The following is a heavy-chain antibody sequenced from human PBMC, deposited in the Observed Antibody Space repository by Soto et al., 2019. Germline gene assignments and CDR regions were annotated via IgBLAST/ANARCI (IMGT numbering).Heavy chain of an antibody. CDR1: GDSINSSNW. D-gene: IGHD2-8*02. CDR2: IYHSGTI. J-gene: IGHJ4*02. V-gene: IGHV4-4*02. Sequence: QVQLQESGPGLVKPSGTLSLTCAVSGDSINSSNWWSWVRQPPGKGLEWIGEIYHSGTINYNPSLKSRISISLDKSKNQFSLKLNSVTAADTAVYFCASSKRPTVLVDYGGQGALVTVSS. CDR3: ASSKRPTVLVDY.